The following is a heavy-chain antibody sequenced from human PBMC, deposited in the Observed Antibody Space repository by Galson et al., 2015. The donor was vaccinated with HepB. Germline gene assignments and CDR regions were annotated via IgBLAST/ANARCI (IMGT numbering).Heavy chain of an antibody. J-gene: IGHJ4*02. CDR1: GFSVYSNY. Sequence: SLSLSCAASGFSVYSNYMNWVRQAPGKGLEWVSLIYSSSSSTNYADFVRGRFTISRDTSKNTVYLQMSRLRADDTAIYYCAQLGTGYWGRGTLATVSS. V-gene: IGHV3-53*01. CDR3: AQLGTGY. CDR2: IYSSSSST. D-gene: IGHD7-27*01.